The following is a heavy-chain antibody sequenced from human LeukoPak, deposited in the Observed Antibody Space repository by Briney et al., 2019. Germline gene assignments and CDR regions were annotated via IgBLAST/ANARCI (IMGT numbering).Heavy chain of an antibody. CDR1: GGSFSGYY. V-gene: IGHV4-34*01. CDR2: INHSGST. D-gene: IGHD3-22*01. J-gene: IGHJ3*02. Sequence: SETLSLTCAVYGGSFSGYYWSWIRQPPGKGLEWIGEINHSGSTNYNPSLKSRVTISVDTSKSQFSLKLSSVTAADTAVYYCARGPYYYDSSAHAFDIWGQGTTVTVSS. CDR3: ARGPYYYDSSAHAFDI.